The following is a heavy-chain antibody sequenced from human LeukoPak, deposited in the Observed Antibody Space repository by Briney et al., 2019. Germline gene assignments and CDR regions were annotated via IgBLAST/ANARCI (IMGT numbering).Heavy chain of an antibody. CDR3: ARDGITMTPGWFDP. V-gene: IGHV4-39*07. D-gene: IGHD3-22*01. CDR1: GGSISSSSYY. Sequence: SETLSLTCTVSGGSISSSSYYWGWIRQPPGKGLEWIGSIYYSGSTYYNPSLKSRVTISVDTSKNQFSLKLSSVTAADTAVYYCARDGITMTPGWFDPWGQGTLVTVSS. CDR2: IYYSGST. J-gene: IGHJ5*02.